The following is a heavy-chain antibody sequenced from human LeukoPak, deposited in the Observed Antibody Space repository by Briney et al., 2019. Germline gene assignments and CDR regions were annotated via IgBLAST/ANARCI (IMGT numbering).Heavy chain of an antibody. V-gene: IGHV4-38-2*02. D-gene: IGHD3-9*01. J-gene: IGHJ5*02. CDR1: GYSISSGYY. CDR2: IYHSGST. CDR3: ARTKLYYDILTGSWFDP. Sequence: SETLSLTCTVSGYSISSGYYWGWIRQPPGKGLEWIGSIYHSGSTYCNPSLKSRVTISVDTSKNQFSLKLSSVTAADTAVYYCARTKLYYDILTGSWFDPWGQGTLVTVSS.